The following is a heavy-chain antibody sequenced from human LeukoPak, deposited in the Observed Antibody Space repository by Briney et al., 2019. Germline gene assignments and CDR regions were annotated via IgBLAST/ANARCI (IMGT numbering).Heavy chain of an antibody. CDR3: ARDSLTFYGGNSRGDY. D-gene: IGHD4-23*01. CDR2: NSGTYI. V-gene: IGHV3-21*06. Sequence: NSGTYIYYADSLKGRFTISRDNAKNSLYLQMNSLRAEDTAVYYCARDSLTFYGGNSRGDYWGQGTLVTVSS. J-gene: IGHJ4*02.